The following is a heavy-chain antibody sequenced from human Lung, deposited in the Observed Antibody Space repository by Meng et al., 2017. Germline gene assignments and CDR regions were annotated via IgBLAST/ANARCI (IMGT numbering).Heavy chain of an antibody. CDR2: IIPSSGDA. Sequence: VQVGGGVKKPGPSVKLSCRASGYTFIDAYVHWVRQAPGQGLEWMGRIIPSSGDANSAQKFLGRVTLTWDTSISTAYMELSSLRSDDTAIYYCARDGGNYDFDYWGQGTLVTVSS. J-gene: IGHJ4*02. V-gene: IGHV1-2*06. CDR3: ARDGGNYDFDY. CDR1: GYTFIDAY. D-gene: IGHD1-7*01.